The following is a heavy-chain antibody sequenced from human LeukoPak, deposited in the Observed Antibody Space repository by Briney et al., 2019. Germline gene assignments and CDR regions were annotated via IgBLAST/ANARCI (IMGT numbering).Heavy chain of an antibody. J-gene: IGHJ5*02. CDR2: INSDGSST. Sequence: GGSLRLSCAASGFTFSSYWMHWARQAPGKGLVWVSRINSDGSSTSYADSVKGRFTISRDNAKNTLYLQMNNLRAEDTAVYYCASLSFTGFDPWGQGTLVTVSS. V-gene: IGHV3-74*01. D-gene: IGHD2-15*01. CDR1: GFTFSSYW. CDR3: ASLSFTGFDP.